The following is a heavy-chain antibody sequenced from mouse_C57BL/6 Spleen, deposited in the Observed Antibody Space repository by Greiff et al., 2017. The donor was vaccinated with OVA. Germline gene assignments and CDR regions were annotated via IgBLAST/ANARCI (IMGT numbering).Heavy chain of an antibody. CDR1: GYSITSGYY. CDR3: ASIYYYGSRYFDV. Sequence: EVQLQQSGPGLVKPSQSLSLTCSVTGYSITSGYYWNWIRQFPGNKLEWMGYISYDGSNNYNPSLKNRISITRDTAKNQFFLKLNSVTTEDTATYYCASIYYYGSRYFDVWGTGTTVTVSS. D-gene: IGHD1-1*01. CDR2: ISYDGSN. V-gene: IGHV3-6*01. J-gene: IGHJ1*03.